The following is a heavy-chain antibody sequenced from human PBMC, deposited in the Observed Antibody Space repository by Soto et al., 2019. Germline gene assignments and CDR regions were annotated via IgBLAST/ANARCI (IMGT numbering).Heavy chain of an antibody. CDR3: ARRVYYDILTGWYFDY. D-gene: IGHD3-9*01. V-gene: IGHV4-34*01. Sequence: LETPSLTCAVDDGSFSWYYWTWIRQPPGKGLEWIAEINHSGNTNYNPSLKSRVTISADTSKNQFSLRLTSVTAADTAVYYCARRVYYDILTGWYFDYWGQRTLVTVSS. J-gene: IGHJ4*02. CDR2: INHSGNT. CDR1: DGSFSWYY.